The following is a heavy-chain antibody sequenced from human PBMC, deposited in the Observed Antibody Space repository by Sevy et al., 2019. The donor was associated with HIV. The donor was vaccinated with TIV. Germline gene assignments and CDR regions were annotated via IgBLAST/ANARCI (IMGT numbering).Heavy chain of an antibody. D-gene: IGHD5-12*01. Sequence: SETLSLTCTVSGGSISSSSYYWGWIRQPPGKGLEWIGSIYYSGSTYYNPSLKSRVTISVDTSKNQFSLKLGSVTAADTAVYYCARQGRLDIVATITAFDIWGQGTMVTVSS. J-gene: IGHJ3*02. CDR2: IYYSGST. V-gene: IGHV4-39*01. CDR3: ARQGRLDIVATITAFDI. CDR1: GGSISSSSYY.